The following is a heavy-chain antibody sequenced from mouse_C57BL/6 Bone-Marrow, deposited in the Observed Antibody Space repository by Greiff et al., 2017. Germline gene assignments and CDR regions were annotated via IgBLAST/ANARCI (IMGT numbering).Heavy chain of an antibody. D-gene: IGHD3-2*02. CDR2: IDPSDGAT. CDR1: GYTFTSSW. J-gene: IGHJ4*01. V-gene: IGHV1-69*01. Sequence: QVQLQQPGAELVMPGASVKLSCKASGYTFTSSWMHWVKQRPGQGLEWIGEIDPSDGATNYNPKFKGKSTMTVDKSSSTAYMQLSSLTSEDSAVYYCARSEKRGQLRLEGDLECWGQGTTVTVSS. CDR3: ARSEKRGQLRLEGDLEC.